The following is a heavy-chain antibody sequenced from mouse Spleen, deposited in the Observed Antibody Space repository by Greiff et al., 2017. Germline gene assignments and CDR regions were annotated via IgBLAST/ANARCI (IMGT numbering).Heavy chain of an antibody. J-gene: IGHJ1*01. D-gene: IGHD2-5*01. CDR3: ATYSNYWYFDV. Sequence: DVHLVESGGGLVQPGGSLKLSCAASGFTFSSYTMSWVRQTPEKRLEWVAYISNGGGSTYYPDTVKGRFTISRDNAKNTLYLQMSSLKSEDTAIYYCATYSNYWYFDVWGAGTTVTVSS. CDR1: GFTFSSYT. V-gene: IGHV5-12-2*01. CDR2: ISNGGGST.